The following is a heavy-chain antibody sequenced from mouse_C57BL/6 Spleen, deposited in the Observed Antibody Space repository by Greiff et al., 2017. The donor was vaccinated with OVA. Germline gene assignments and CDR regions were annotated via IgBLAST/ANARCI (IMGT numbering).Heavy chain of an antibody. V-gene: IGHV1-54*01. CDR2: INPGSGGT. Sequence: VQVVESGAELVRPGTSVKVSCKASGYAFTNYLIEWVKQRPGQGLEWIGVINPGSGGTNYNEKFKGKATLTADKSSSTAYMQLSSLTSEDSAVYFCARKRGYDDAMDYWGQGTSVTVSS. J-gene: IGHJ4*01. D-gene: IGHD2-2*01. CDR1: GYAFTNYL. CDR3: ARKRGYDDAMDY.